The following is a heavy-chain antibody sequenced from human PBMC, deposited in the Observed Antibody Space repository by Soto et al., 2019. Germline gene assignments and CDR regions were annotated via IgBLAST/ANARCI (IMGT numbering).Heavy chain of an antibody. Sequence: ASVKVSCKASGYTFTSYYMHWVRQAPGQGLEWMGIMNPNSGNTGYAQKFQGRATMTRNTSISTDYMELSSLRSEDTAVYYCASANYGSGRSLSAFDIWGQGTMVTVSS. J-gene: IGHJ3*02. CDR3: ASANYGSGRSLSAFDI. D-gene: IGHD3-10*01. CDR2: MNPNSGNT. CDR1: GYTFTSYY. V-gene: IGHV1-46*01.